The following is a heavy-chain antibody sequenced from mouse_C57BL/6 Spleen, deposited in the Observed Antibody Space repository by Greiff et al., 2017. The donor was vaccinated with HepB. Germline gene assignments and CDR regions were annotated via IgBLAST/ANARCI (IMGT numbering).Heavy chain of an antibody. CDR2: INPNNGGT. J-gene: IGHJ1*03. Sequence: EVMLVESGPELVKPGASVKIPCKASGYTFTDYNMDWVKQSHGKSLEWIGDINPNNGGTIYNQKFKGKATLTVDKSSSTAYMELRSLTSEDTAVYYCARKWLPHWYFDVGGTGTTVTVSS. V-gene: IGHV1-18*01. D-gene: IGHD1-1*01. CDR1: GYTFTDYN. CDR3: ARKWLPHWYFDV.